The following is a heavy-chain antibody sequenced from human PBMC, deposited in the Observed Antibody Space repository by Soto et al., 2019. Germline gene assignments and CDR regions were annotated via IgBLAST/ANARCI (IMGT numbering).Heavy chain of an antibody. J-gene: IGHJ3*02. CDR2: INHSGST. Sequence: TSETLSLTSAVYGGSFSGYYWSRILQPPGKGLEWIGEINHSGSTNYNPSLKSRVTISVDTSKNQFSLKLSSVTAADTAVYYCARDLTLYDSSGNDAFDIWGQGTMVTVSS. D-gene: IGHD3-22*01. V-gene: IGHV4-34*01. CDR1: GGSFSGYY. CDR3: ARDLTLYDSSGNDAFDI.